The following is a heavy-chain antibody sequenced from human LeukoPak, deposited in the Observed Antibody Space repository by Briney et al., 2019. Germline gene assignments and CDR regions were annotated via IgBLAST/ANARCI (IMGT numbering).Heavy chain of an antibody. CDR3: VKDLSVGATPFDY. D-gene: IGHD1-26*01. CDR2: ISSNGGST. CDR1: GFTFSSYA. Sequence: PGGSLRLSCSASGFTFSSYAMHWVRQAPGKGLEYVSAISSNGGSTYYADSVKGRFTISRDNSKNTLYLQMSSLRAEDTAVYYCVKDLSVGATPFDYWGQGTLVTVSS. V-gene: IGHV3-64D*06. J-gene: IGHJ4*02.